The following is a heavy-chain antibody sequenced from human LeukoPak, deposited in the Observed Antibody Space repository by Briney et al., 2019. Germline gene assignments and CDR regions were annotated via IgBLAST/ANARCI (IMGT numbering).Heavy chain of an antibody. J-gene: IGHJ4*02. CDR1: GGTFSSYV. CDR2: IIPIFGTA. V-gene: IGHV1-69*13. D-gene: IGHD2-15*01. Sequence: ASVKVSCKASGGTFSSYVISWVRHAPGQGLEWMGGIIPIFGTANYAQKFHGRVTITADESTSTAYMELSSLRSEDTAVYYCASRLERYCSGGSCYPEDYWGQGTLVTVSS. CDR3: ASRLERYCSGGSCYPEDY.